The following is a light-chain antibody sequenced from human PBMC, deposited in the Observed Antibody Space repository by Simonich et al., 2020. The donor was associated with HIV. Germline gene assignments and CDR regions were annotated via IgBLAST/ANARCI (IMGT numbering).Light chain of an antibody. J-gene: IGKJ3*01. CDR2: KAS. CDR1: ESIINW. Sequence: DIQMTQSPSTLSASVVDRVTITCRPSESIINWLAWYQQKPWKAPKLLIYKASSLESGVPSRFSGSGSGTEFTLTISSLQPDDFATYYCQQYNSYPITFGPGTKVDIK. V-gene: IGKV1-5*03. CDR3: QQYNSYPIT.